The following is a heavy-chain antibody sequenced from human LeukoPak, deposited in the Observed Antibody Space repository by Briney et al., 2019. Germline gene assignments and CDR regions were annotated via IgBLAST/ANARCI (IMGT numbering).Heavy chain of an antibody. CDR3: ARSYYYYYMDV. CDR2: ICTSGST. V-gene: IGHV4-4*09. CDR1: GGSISSYY. Sequence: SETLSLTCTVSGGSISSYYWSWIRQPPGKGLEWIGYICTSGSTNYNPSLKSRVTISVDTSKNQFSLKLSSVTAADTAAYYCARSYYYYYMDVWGKGTTVTVSS. J-gene: IGHJ6*03.